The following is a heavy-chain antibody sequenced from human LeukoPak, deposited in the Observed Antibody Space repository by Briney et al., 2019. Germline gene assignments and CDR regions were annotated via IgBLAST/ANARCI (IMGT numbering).Heavy chain of an antibody. CDR2: ISSSSGYV. J-gene: IGHJ6*02. V-gene: IGHV3-21*01. D-gene: IGHD6-19*01. CDR1: GYTFSRYS. Sequence: GGSLRLSCEASGYTFSRYSMNWVRQAPGKGLEWVSSISSSSGYVYYADSVKGRFTISRDNAKNSLFLQMNSLRAEDTAVYYCARGLSIEGRISGPRPIIPVTGDPYYYYGLDVWGQGTTGTVSS. CDR3: ARGLSIEGRISGPRPIIPVTGDPYYYYGLDV.